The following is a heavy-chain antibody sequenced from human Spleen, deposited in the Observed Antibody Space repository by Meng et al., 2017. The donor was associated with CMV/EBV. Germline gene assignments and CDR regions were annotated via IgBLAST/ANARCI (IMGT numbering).Heavy chain of an antibody. CDR1: GGSISSYY. J-gene: IGHJ4*02. V-gene: IGHV4-59*01. CDR3: ARGFYDSSGYYYDY. Sequence: SETLSLTCTVSGGSISSYYWSWIRQSPGKGLEWIGYIYYSGSTNYNPSLKSRVTISVDTSKNQFSLKLSSVTAADTAVYYCARGFYDSSGYYYDYWGQGTLVTVSS. CDR2: IYYSGST. D-gene: IGHD3-22*01.